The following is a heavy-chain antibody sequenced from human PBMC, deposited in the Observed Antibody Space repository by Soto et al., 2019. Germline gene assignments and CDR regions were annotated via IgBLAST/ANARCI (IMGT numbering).Heavy chain of an antibody. D-gene: IGHD2-2*02. CDR1: GGSISSSSYF. Sequence: SETLSLTCSVSGGSISSSSYFWGWIRQPPGKGLEWIGSIYYSGSTYYNPSLKSRVTVSVDTSKNQFSLKLSSVTAADTAVYYCARHPDNLAIALVPAAIDYWGQGTLVTVSS. CDR2: IYYSGST. J-gene: IGHJ4*02. V-gene: IGHV4-39*01. CDR3: ARHPDNLAIALVPAAIDY.